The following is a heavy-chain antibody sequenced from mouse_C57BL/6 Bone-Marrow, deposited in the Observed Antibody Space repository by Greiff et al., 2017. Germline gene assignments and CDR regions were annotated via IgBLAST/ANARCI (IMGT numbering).Heavy chain of an antibody. V-gene: IGHV7-3*01. CDR3: ARYNHDGSSSIAY. D-gene: IGHD1-1*01. CDR2: IRNKANGYTT. Sequence: EVKLQESGGGLVQPGGSLSLSCAASGFTFTDYYMSWVRQPPGKALEWLGFIRNKANGYTTEYSASVQGRFTISRDNSQSILYLQMNALRAEDSATYYCARYNHDGSSSIAYWGQGTLVTVSA. CDR1: GFTFTDYY. J-gene: IGHJ3*01.